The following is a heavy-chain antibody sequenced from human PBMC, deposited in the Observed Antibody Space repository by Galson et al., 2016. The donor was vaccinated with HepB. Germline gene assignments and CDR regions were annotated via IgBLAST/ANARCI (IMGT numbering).Heavy chain of an antibody. V-gene: IGHV3-23*01. J-gene: IGHJ1*01. CDR2: ISSGGTT. CDR3: AKDRDSNWYEKYFQH. CDR1: GFTFNIYA. Sequence: LRLSCAASGFTFNIYAMSWVRLAPGKGLEWVSAISSGGTTYYADSVKGRFTISRDNSKNTLSLQMNSLRAEDAAVYYCAKDRDSNWYEKYFQHWGQGTLVTVSS. D-gene: IGHD6-13*01.